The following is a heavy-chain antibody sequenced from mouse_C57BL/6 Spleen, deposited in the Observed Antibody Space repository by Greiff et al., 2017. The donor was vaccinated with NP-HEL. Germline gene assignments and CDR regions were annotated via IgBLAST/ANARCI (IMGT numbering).Heavy chain of an antibody. CDR1: GYTFTSYW. V-gene: IGHV1-59*01. J-gene: IGHJ1*03. CDR2: IDPSDSYT. Sequence: QVQLQQPGAELVRPGTSVKLSCKASGYTFTSYWMHWVKQRPGQGLEWIGVIDPSDSYTNYNQKFKGKATLTVDTSSSTAYMQLSSLTSEDSAVYYCARQEYFDVWGTGTTVTVSS. CDR3: ARQEYFDV.